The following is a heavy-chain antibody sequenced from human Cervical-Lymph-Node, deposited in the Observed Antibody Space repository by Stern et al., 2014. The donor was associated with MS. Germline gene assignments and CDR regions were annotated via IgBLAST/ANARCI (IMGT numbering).Heavy chain of an antibody. CDR3: ARVRIAAAGTGWFDP. Sequence: QVQLQQWGAGLLKPSETLSLTCAVYGGSFSGYYWSWIRQPPGKGLEWIGEINHSGSTNYNPSLKSRVTISVDRSKNQFSLKLSSVTAADTAVYYCARVRIAAAGTGWFDPWGQGTLVTVSS. CDR1: GGSFSGYY. D-gene: IGHD6-13*01. J-gene: IGHJ5*02. CDR2: INHSGST. V-gene: IGHV4-34*01.